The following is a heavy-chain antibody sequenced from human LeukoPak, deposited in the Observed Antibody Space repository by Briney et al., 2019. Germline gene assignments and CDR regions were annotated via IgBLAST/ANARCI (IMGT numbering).Heavy chain of an antibody. CDR1: GGSFSGYY. Sequence: SETLSLTRAVYGGSFSGYYWSWIRQPPGKGLEWIGEINHSGSTNYNPSLKSRVTISVDTSKNQFSLKLSSVTAADTAVYYCASVRRRYCSGGSCLKTPNDYWGQGTLVTVSS. D-gene: IGHD2-15*01. CDR2: INHSGST. J-gene: IGHJ4*02. V-gene: IGHV4-34*01. CDR3: ASVRRRYCSGGSCLKTPNDY.